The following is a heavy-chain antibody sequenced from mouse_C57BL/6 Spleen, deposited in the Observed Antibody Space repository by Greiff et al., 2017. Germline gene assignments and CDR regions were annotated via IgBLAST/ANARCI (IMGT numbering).Heavy chain of an antibody. J-gene: IGHJ4*01. V-gene: IGHV1-82*01. CDR3: ALQGMDY. CDR2: IYPGDGDT. Sequence: QVQLQQSGPELVKPGASVKISCKASGYAFSSSWMNWVKQRPGKGLEWIGRIYPGDGDTNYNGKFKGKATLTADKSSSTAYMQLSRLTSEDSAVDFCALQGMDYWGQGTSVTVSS. CDR1: GYAFSSSW.